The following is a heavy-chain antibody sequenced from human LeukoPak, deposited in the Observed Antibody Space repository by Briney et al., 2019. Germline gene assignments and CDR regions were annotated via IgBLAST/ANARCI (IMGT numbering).Heavy chain of an antibody. Sequence: SETLSLTCTVSGGSISSYYWSWIRQPPGKGLEWIGYIYYSGSTNYNPSLKSRVTIPVDTSKNQFSLKLSSVTAADTAVYYCARQYPYYYDSSGNHYYYYMDVWGKGTTVTVSS. D-gene: IGHD3-22*01. CDR2: IYYSGST. CDR3: ARQYPYYYDSSGNHYYYYMDV. CDR1: GGSISSYY. J-gene: IGHJ6*03. V-gene: IGHV4-59*08.